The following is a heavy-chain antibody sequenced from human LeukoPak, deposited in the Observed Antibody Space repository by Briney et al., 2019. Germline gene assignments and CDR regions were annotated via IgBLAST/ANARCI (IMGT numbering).Heavy chain of an antibody. V-gene: IGHV3-30*02. J-gene: IGHJ4*02. Sequence: GGSLRLSCAASGFTFSSYGMHWVRQAPGKGLEWVAFIRYDGSNKYYADSVKGRFTISRDNSKNTLYLQMNSLRAEDTAVYYCAREENIVVVPAAIEIGVDYWGQGTLVTVSS. CDR3: AREENIVVVPAAIEIGVDY. D-gene: IGHD2-2*01. CDR2: IRYDGSNK. CDR1: GFTFSSYG.